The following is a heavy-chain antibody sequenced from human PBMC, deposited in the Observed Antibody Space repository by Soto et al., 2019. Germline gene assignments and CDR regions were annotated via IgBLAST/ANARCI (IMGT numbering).Heavy chain of an antibody. CDR2: IYYSGST. CDR1: GGSISSYY. D-gene: IGHD3-10*01. CDR3: ARGRSVDYYGSGSYSFDY. Sequence: SETLSLTCTVSGGSISSYYWSWIRQPPGKGLGWIGYIYYSGSTNYNPSLKSRVTISVDTSKNQFSLKLSSVTAADTAVYYCARGRSVDYYGSGSYSFDYWGQGTLVTVSS. V-gene: IGHV4-59*01. J-gene: IGHJ4*02.